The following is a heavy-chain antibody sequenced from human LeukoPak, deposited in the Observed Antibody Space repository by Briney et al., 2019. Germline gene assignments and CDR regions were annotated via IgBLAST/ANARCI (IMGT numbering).Heavy chain of an antibody. D-gene: IGHD3-22*01. V-gene: IGHV4-59*08. CDR3: ARHNGNYYDSSGYYTSAFDI. Sequence: SETLSLTCTVSGGSISSYYWSWIRQPPGKGLEWIGYIYYSGSTNYNPSLKSRVTISVDTSKNQFSLKLSSVTAADTAVYYCARHNGNYYDSSGYYTSAFDIWGQGTMVTVSS. CDR1: GGSISSYY. CDR2: IYYSGST. J-gene: IGHJ3*02.